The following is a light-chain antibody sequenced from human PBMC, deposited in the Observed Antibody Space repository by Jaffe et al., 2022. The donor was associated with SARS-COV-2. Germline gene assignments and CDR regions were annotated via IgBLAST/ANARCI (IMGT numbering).Light chain of an antibody. CDR2: QDK. CDR1: KLGDKY. J-gene: IGLJ2*01. CDR3: QAWDSGTV. Sequence: SYELTQPPSVSVSPGQTAIITCSGHKLGDKYACWYQQKPGQSPVLVIYQDKKRPSGIPERFSGSNSGNTATLTIRGTQAMDEADYYCQAWDSGTVFGGGTKLTVL. V-gene: IGLV3-1*01.